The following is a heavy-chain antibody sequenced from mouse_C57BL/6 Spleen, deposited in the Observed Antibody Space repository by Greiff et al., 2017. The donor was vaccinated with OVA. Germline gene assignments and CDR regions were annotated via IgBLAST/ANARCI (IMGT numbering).Heavy chain of an antibody. CDR2: IYPRSGNT. CDR1: GYTFTSYG. Sequence: VQLQQSGAELARPGASVKLSCKASGYTFTSYGISWVKQRTGQGLEWIGEIYPRSGNTYYNEKFKGQATLTADKSSSTAYMELRSLTSEDSAVYFCATPYGYDQGYYFDYWGQGTTLTVSS. CDR3: ATPYGYDQGYYFDY. J-gene: IGHJ2*01. D-gene: IGHD2-2*01. V-gene: IGHV1-81*01.